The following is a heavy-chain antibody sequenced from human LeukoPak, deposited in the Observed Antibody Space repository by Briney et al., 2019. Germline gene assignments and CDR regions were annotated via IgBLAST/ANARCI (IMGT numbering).Heavy chain of an antibody. CDR3: ARSGSGGDYFDY. J-gene: IGHJ4*02. CDR1: GFTFSSYA. Sequence: GGSLRLSWAAAGFTFSSYAMGWVRQAPGKGLEWVANIKQDGSEKYYVDSVKGRFTISRDNAKNSLYLQMNSLRTEDTAVYYCARSGSGGDYFDYWGQGTLVTVSS. V-gene: IGHV3-7*01. D-gene: IGHD3-10*01. CDR2: IKQDGSEK.